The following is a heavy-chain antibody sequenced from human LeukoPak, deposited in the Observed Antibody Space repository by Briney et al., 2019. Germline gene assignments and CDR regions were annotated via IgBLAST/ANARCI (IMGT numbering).Heavy chain of an antibody. Sequence: PSETLSLTCTVSGGSISSYYWSWIRQPAGKGLEWIGRIYTSGSINYNPSLKSRVTMSVDTSKNQFSLKLSSVTAADRAVYYCAAPLPPLGFDPWGRGTLVAVSS. V-gene: IGHV4-4*07. J-gene: IGHJ5*02. CDR3: AAPLPPLGFDP. CDR2: IYTSGSI. CDR1: GGSISSYY.